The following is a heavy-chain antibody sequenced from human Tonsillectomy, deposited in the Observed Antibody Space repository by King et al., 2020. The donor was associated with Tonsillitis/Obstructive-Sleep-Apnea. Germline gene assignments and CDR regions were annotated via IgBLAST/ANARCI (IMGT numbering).Heavy chain of an antibody. J-gene: IGHJ3*01. CDR1: GFSFSSYE. Sequence: VQLVESGGGLVQPGGSLRLSCVDSGFSFSSYEMNWVRQAPGKGLECVSYISSSGSTIYYADSVKGRFTISRDNANNSLYLQMKSMRADHTAVYYCAKPAGMGHCVDIVCASLGHDVFDLWGQGTMVTVSS. D-gene: IGHD5/OR15-5a*01. CDR2: ISSSGSTI. V-gene: IGHV3-48*03. CDR3: AKPAGMGHCVDIVCASLGHDVFDL.